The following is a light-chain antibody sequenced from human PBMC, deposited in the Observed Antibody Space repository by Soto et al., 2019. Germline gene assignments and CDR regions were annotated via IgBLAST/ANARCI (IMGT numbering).Light chain of an antibody. CDR2: AAS. CDR1: QTVSKNY. J-gene: IGKJ5*01. V-gene: IGKV3-20*01. CDR3: QQYAVSPIT. Sequence: EIVLTQSPVTLSLSPGEGATLSCRASQTVSKNYLAWYHQKPGQAPRLLIYAASTRATGIPDRFSGSGSGTDFTLTISTLEPEDFAVFYCQQYAVSPITFGQGTRLEIK.